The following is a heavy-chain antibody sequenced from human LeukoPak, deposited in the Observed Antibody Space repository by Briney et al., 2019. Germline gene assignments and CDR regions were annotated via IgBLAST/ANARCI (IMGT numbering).Heavy chain of an antibody. Sequence: ASVKVSCKASGYTFTSYGISWVRHAPGQGLELMGWISAYNGNTNYAQKLQGRVTMTTDTSTSTAYMELRSLRSDDTAVYYCARSFWFGEFLDYWGQGTLVTVSS. CDR2: ISAYNGNT. CDR1: GYTFTSYG. CDR3: ARSFWFGEFLDY. J-gene: IGHJ4*02. D-gene: IGHD3-10*01. V-gene: IGHV1-18*01.